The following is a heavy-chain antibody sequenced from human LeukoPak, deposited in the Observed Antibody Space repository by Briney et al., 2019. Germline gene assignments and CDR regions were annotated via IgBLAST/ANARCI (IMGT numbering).Heavy chain of an antibody. D-gene: IGHD5-12*01. V-gene: IGHV4-34*01. Sequence: GSLRLSCAASGFTFSSYSMNWVRQAPGKGLEWIGEINHRGSTNYNPSLKSRVTISVDTSKNQFSLKLSSVTAADTAVYYCARGLGGSGYQFNWFDPWGQGTLVTVSS. CDR2: INHRGST. CDR1: GFTFSSYS. J-gene: IGHJ5*02. CDR3: ARGLGGSGYQFNWFDP.